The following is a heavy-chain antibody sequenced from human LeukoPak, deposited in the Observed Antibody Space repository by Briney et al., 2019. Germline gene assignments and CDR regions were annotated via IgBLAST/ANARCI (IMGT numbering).Heavy chain of an antibody. V-gene: IGHV3-66*01. CDR3: ARGGGDDAFDI. CDR1: GFAVSSNY. D-gene: IGHD3-16*01. J-gene: IGHJ3*02. Sequence: GGSLRLSCAASGFAVSSNYMSWVRQAPGKGLEWVSVIYSGGSTYYADSVKGRFSISRDKSKNALYVQMNTLRAEDTAVYYCARGGGDDAFDIWGQGTMVTVSS. CDR2: IYSGGST.